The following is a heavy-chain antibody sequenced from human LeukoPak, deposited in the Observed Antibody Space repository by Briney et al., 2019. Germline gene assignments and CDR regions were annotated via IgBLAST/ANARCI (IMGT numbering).Heavy chain of an antibody. CDR2: IKQDGSET. V-gene: IGHV3-7*05. CDR3: AKPARGSGIQDGFDS. J-gene: IGHJ4*02. D-gene: IGHD3-10*01. Sequence: PGGSLRLSCAASGFTFSSYWMCWVRQIPGKGLEWVANIKQDGSETHYVDSVKGRFTISRDNSKTSLFLQMNSLRAEDTAVYYCAKPARGSGIQDGFDSWGQGTLVTVSS. CDR1: GFTFSSYW.